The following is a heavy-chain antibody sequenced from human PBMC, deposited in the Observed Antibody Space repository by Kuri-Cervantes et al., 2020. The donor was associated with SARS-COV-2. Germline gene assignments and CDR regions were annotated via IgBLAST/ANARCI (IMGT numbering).Heavy chain of an antibody. CDR2: IYYSGST. Sequence: LRLSCTVSGGSISSGDYYWSWIRQPPGKGLEWIRYIYYSGSTYYNPSLKSRVTISVDTSKSQFSLKLSSVTAADTAMYYCARDPSYYYDSSGFWFAFDIWGQGKMVTVSS. V-gene: IGHV4-31*02. CDR1: GGSISSGDYY. CDR3: ARDPSYYYDSSGFWFAFDI. D-gene: IGHD3-22*01. J-gene: IGHJ3*02.